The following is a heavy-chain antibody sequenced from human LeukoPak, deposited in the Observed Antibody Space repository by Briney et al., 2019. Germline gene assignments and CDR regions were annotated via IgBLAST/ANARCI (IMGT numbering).Heavy chain of an antibody. CDR1: GGSISSYY. CDR3: ARAGVAAAAEFDY. CDR2: IYSSGST. V-gene: IGHV4-59*01. Sequence: SETLSLTCTVSGGSISSYYWSWIRQPPGKGLEWIGYIYSSGSTNYNPSLKSRVTISVDTSKNQFSLKLSSVTAADTAVYYCARAGVAAAAEFDYWGQGTLVTVSS. D-gene: IGHD6-13*01. J-gene: IGHJ4*02.